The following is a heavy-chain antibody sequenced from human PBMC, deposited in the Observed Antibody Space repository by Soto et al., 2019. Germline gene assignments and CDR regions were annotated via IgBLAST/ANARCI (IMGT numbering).Heavy chain of an antibody. CDR1: GFTFSSYA. J-gene: IGHJ3*01. V-gene: IGHV3-23*01. D-gene: IGHD4-17*01. Sequence: GGSLRLSCAASGFTFSSYAMSWVRQAPGEGLEWVSAISGSGATTYYADSVKGRFTISRDNSKNTLWLQMNSLRAEDTAVYYCAKYRTINYGDYVYDAFDFWGQGTLVTVSS. CDR2: ISGSGATT. CDR3: AKYRTINYGDYVYDAFDF.